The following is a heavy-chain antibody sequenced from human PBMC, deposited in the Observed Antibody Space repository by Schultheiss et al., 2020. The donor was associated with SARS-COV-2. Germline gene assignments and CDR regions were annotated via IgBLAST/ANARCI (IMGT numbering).Heavy chain of an antibody. CDR2: ISVYNGNT. CDR1: GYTFTSYG. D-gene: IGHD1-26*01. Sequence: ASVKVSCKASGYTFTSYGISWVRQAPGQGLEWMGWISVYNGNTKYAQKFQGRVTITADESTSTAYMELSSLRSEDTAVYYCARDPSMGATTHYYYGMDVWGQGTTVTVSS. CDR3: ARDPSMGATTHYYYGMDV. V-gene: IGHV1-18*01. J-gene: IGHJ6*02.